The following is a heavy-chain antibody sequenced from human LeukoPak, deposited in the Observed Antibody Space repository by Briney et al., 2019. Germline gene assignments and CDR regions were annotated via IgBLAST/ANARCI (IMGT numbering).Heavy chain of an antibody. D-gene: IGHD6-13*01. Sequence: PGGSLRLSCAASGFTFSDYYMSWIRQAPGKGLEWVSYISSSGSTIYYADSVKGRFTISRDNAKNSLYLQMNSLRAEDTAVYYCARDYRLKHLSXYLDYWGQGTLVTVSS. CDR1: GFTFSDYY. V-gene: IGHV3-11*04. CDR3: ARDYRLKHLSXYLDY. CDR2: ISSSGSTI. J-gene: IGHJ4*02.